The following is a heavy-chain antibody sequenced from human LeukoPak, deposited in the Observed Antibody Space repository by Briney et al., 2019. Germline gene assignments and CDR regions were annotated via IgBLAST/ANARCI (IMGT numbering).Heavy chain of an antibody. CDR2: IFYSGST. CDR3: ARHINQWLPSAYDY. Sequence: SGTLSLTCTVSGGSISSSSYFWGWIRQPPGKELEWIGSIFYSGSTYYNPSLNSRVTISIDTSKNQFSLRLSSVTAADTAMYYCARHINQWLPSAYDYWGQGTLVTVSS. J-gene: IGHJ4*02. V-gene: IGHV4-39*01. CDR1: GGSISSSSYF. D-gene: IGHD5-24*01.